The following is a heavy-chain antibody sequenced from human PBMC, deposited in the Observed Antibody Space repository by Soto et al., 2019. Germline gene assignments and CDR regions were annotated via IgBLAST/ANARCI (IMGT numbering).Heavy chain of an antibody. V-gene: IGHV4-59*08. CDR2: IYYSGST. CDR1: GGSISSYY. D-gene: IGHD6-13*01. CDR3: ARQGAAAASCNWFDP. Sequence: PSETLSLTCTVSGGSISSYYWSWIRQPPGKGLEWIGYIYYSGSTNYNPSLKSRVTISVDTSKNQFSLKLSSVTAADTAVYYCARQGAAAASCNWFDPWGQGTLVTVS. J-gene: IGHJ5*02.